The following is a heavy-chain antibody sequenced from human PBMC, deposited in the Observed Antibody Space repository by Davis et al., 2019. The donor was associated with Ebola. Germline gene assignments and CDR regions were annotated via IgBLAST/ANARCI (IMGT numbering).Heavy chain of an antibody. CDR2: INPHNGNT. CDR3: ARERRDAFDI. J-gene: IGHJ3*02. CDR1: GYTFTSYG. Sequence: AASVKVSCKASGYTFTSYGITWVRQAPGQGLEWMGWINPHNGNTNYAQNVQGRVTMTTDTSTSTAYMEVGSLRSDDTAVYYCARERRDAFDIWGQGTMVTVSS. V-gene: IGHV1-18*04.